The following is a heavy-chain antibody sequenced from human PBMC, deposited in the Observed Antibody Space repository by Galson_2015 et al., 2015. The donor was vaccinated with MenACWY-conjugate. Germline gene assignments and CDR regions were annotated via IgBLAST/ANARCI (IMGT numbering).Heavy chain of an antibody. CDR2: IYYSGST. Sequence: ETLSLTCTVSGGSISSYYWSWIRQPPGKGLEWIGYIYYSGSTNYNPSLKSRVTISVDTSKNQFSLKLSSVTAADTAVYYCAREAPDGYGLFDYWGQGTLVTVSS. CDR3: AREAPDGYGLFDY. V-gene: IGHV4-59*01. J-gene: IGHJ4*02. D-gene: IGHD5-18*01. CDR1: GGSISSYY.